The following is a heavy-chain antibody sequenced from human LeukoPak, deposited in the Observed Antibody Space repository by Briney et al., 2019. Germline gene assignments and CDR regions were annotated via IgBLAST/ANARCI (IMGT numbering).Heavy chain of an antibody. CDR2: FDPEDGET. CDR1: GYTLTELS. D-gene: IGHD1-26*01. Sequence: ASVKVSCKVSGYTLTELSMHWVRQAPGKGLEWTGGFDPEDGETIYAQKFQGRVTMTEDTSTDTAYMELSSLRSEDTAVYYCASWRLVGATVFYGMDVWGQGTTVTVSS. J-gene: IGHJ6*02. V-gene: IGHV1-24*01. CDR3: ASWRLVGATVFYGMDV.